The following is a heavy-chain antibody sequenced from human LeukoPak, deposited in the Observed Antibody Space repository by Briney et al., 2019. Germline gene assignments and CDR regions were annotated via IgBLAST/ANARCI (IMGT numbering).Heavy chain of an antibody. V-gene: IGHV4-34*01. J-gene: IGHJ6*02. Sequence: GSLRLSCAASGFTFSSYGMHWVRQAPGKGLEWIGEINHSGSTNYNPSLKSRVTISVDTSKNQFSLKLSSVTAADTAVYYCARGLYDFWSGYSYYYYGMDVWGQGTTVTVSS. D-gene: IGHD3-3*01. CDR3: ARGLYDFWSGYSYYYYGMDV. CDR1: GFTFSSYG. CDR2: INHSGST.